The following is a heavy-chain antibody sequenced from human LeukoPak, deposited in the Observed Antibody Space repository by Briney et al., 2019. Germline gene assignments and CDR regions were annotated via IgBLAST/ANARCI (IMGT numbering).Heavy chain of an antibody. J-gene: IGHJ4*02. CDR1: GGSISSSSYY. CDR2: IYYSGST. CDR3: ARRHRGYSYGYGDY. D-gene: IGHD5-18*01. Sequence: SETLSLPCTVSGGSISSSSYYWGWIRQPPGKGLEWIGSIYYSGSTYYTPSLKSRVTISVDTSKNQFSLKLSSVTAADTAVYYCARRHRGYSYGYGDYWGQGTLVTVSS. V-gene: IGHV4-39*01.